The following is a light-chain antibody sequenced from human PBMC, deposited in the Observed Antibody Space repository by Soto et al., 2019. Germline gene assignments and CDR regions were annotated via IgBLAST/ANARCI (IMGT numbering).Light chain of an antibody. CDR1: QSVLYSSNNKNY. J-gene: IGKJ1*01. V-gene: IGKV4-1*01. CDR3: QQYYSNPQT. CDR2: WAS. Sequence: DIVITQSPDSGCVCLGWGATISCKSSQSVLYSSNNKNYLAWYQQKPGQPPKLIIYWASIRETGVPDRFSGSGSGTDFTLDISSLQAEDVAVYYCQQYYSNPQTVGQGTKVDIK.